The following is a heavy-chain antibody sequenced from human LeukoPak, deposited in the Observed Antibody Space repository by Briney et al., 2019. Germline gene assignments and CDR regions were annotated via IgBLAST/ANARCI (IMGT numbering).Heavy chain of an antibody. V-gene: IGHV1-2*02. CDR2: INPNSGGT. D-gene: IGHD3-16*02. Sequence: GASVKVSCKASGYTFTGYYIHWVRQAPGQGLEWMGWINPNSGGTNYAQKFQGRVTMTRDTSISTAYMELSRLRSDDTAVYYCARVYYDYVWGSYRPRGNYFDYWGQGTLVTVSS. J-gene: IGHJ4*02. CDR1: GYTFTGYY. CDR3: ARVYYDYVWGSYRPRGNYFDY.